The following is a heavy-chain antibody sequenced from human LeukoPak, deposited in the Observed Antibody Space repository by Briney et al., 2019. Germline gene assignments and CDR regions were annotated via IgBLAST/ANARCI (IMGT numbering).Heavy chain of an antibody. CDR2: IYHSGST. Sequence: PSETLSLTCTVSGYPIGSGYYWGWIRQPPGKGLEWIGSIYHSGSTYYNPSLKSRVTISVDTSKNQFSLKLSSVTAADTAVYYCARGGELRGEDYWGQGTLVTVSS. V-gene: IGHV4-38-2*02. CDR1: GYPIGSGYY. CDR3: ARGGELRGEDY. J-gene: IGHJ4*02. D-gene: IGHD1-26*01.